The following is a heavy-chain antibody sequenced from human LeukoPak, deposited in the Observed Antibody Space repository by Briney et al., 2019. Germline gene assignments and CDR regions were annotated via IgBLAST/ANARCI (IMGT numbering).Heavy chain of an antibody. V-gene: IGHV3-23*01. Sequence: PGGSLRLSCAASGFTFSSYAMSWVRQAPGKGLEWVSAISGSGGSTYYADSVKGRFTISRDNSKNTLYLQMNSLRAEDTAVYYCAKGAPAFTVVIYYYMDVWGKGTTVTVSS. CDR2: ISGSGGST. CDR3: AKGAPAFTVVIYYYMDV. J-gene: IGHJ6*03. D-gene: IGHD4-23*01. CDR1: GFTFSSYA.